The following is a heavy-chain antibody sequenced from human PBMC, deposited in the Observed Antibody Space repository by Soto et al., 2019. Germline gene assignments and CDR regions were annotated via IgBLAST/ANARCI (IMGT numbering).Heavy chain of an antibody. CDR3: IPVFYYYGSGTYFAFDS. V-gene: IGHV3-15*07. D-gene: IGHD3-10*01. CDR2: IRSKTDGGTS. J-gene: IGHJ4*02. Sequence: EVQLVESGGGLVKPGGSLRLSCGASGFPFFNAWMYWVRQAPGKGLEWVGRIRSKTDGGTSDYAAPVKGRFTISRDASKDTLFLQMNSLSPEHTAVYYCIPVFYYYGSGTYFAFDSWGQGTLVTVSS. CDR1: GFPFFNAW.